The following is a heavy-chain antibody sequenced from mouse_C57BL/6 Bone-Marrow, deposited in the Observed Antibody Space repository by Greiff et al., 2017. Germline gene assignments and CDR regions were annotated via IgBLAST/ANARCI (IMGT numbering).Heavy chain of an antibody. V-gene: IGHV1-69*01. J-gene: IGHJ4*01. D-gene: IGHD2-5*01. CDR3: ARSGYSNYVYYYAMDY. Sequence: QVHVKQPGAELVMPGASVKLSCKASGYTFTSYWMHWVKQRPGQGLEWIGEIDPSDSYTNYNQKFKGKSTLTVDKSSSTAYMQLSSLTSEDSAVYYCARSGYSNYVYYYAMDYWGQGTSVTGPS. CDR2: IDPSDSYT. CDR1: GYTFTSYW.